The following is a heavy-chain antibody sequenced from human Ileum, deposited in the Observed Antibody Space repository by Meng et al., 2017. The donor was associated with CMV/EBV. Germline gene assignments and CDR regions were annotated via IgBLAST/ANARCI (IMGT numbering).Heavy chain of an antibody. Sequence: SGAFMTSSTYYCGWIRQYPGKGLECLGTIYYRGNTFYNPSFKNRVTMTVDTSRNQFSLKLTAVTAADTAVYYCARDYDYGDYQTFDVWGQGSLVTVSS. CDR3: ARDYDYGDYQTFDV. V-gene: IGHV4-39*07. J-gene: IGHJ3*01. CDR1: GAFMTSSTYY. CDR2: IYYRGNT. D-gene: IGHD4-17*01.